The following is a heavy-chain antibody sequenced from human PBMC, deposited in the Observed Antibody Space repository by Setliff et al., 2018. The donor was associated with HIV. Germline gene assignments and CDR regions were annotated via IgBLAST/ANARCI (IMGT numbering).Heavy chain of an antibody. CDR1: GGSISSHY. Sequence: SETLSLTCTVSGGSISSHYWSWIRQPPGKGLEWIGYIYYSGSTNYNPSLKRRVTISVDTSKNQFSLKLSSVTAADSAVYYCARIVATITCYDYWGQGTLVTVSS. J-gene: IGHJ4*02. D-gene: IGHD5-12*01. CDR3: ARIVATITCYDY. CDR2: IYYSGST. V-gene: IGHV4-59*11.